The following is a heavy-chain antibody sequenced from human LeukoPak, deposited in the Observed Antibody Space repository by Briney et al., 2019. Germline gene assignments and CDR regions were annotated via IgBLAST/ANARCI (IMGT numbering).Heavy chain of an antibody. CDR1: GFTFSRSW. J-gene: IGHJ4*02. CDR2: IREDGRET. V-gene: IGHV3-7*01. CDR3: TKSLDY. Sequence: PGGSLRLSCVASGFTFSRSWMDWVRQVPGKGLDWVANIREDGRETYYVDSARGRFTISRDNAKNSLYLQMDRLRVEDTAIYYCTKSLDYWGQGTLVTVPS.